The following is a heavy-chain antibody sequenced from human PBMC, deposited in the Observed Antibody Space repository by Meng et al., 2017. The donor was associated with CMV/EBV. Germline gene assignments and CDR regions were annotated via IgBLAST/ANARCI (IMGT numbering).Heavy chain of an antibody. CDR1: GFTFSSYA. CDR2: ISDGGII. Sequence: ETLSLTCAASGFTFSSYAMSWVRQAPGKGLEWVSSISDGGIIFYASSVKGRFTISRDNAKNSLYLQMNSLRAEDTAVYYCARVFGYDFWSGYFDYWGQGTLVTVSS. CDR3: ARVFGYDFWSGYFDY. V-gene: IGHV3-23*01. J-gene: IGHJ4*02. D-gene: IGHD3-3*01.